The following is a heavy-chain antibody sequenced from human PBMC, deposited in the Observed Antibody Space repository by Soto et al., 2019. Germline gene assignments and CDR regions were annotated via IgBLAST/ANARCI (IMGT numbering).Heavy chain of an antibody. CDR3: ARGRLVGATPTGFDP. CDR1: GGSISSGGYS. D-gene: IGHD1-26*01. V-gene: IGHV4-30-2*05. CDR2: IYHSGST. Sequence: SETLSLTCAVSGGSISSGGYSWSWIRQPPGKGLEWIGYIYHSGSTYYNPSLKSRVTISVDTSKNQFSLKLSSVTAADTAVYYCARGRLVGATPTGFDPWGQGTLVTVSS. J-gene: IGHJ5*02.